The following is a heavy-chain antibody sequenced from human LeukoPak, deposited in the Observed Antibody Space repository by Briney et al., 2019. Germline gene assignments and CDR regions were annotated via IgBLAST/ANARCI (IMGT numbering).Heavy chain of an antibody. CDR2: IIPILDIA. Sequence: GASVKVSCKASGGTFSSYTISWVRQAPGQGLEWMGRIIPILDIANYAQKFQGKVTITADKSTSTAHMELSSLRSEDTAVYYCARSSYYYDSSGLDYWGQGTLVTVSS. V-gene: IGHV1-69*02. CDR1: GGTFSSYT. D-gene: IGHD3-22*01. J-gene: IGHJ4*02. CDR3: ARSSYYYDSSGLDY.